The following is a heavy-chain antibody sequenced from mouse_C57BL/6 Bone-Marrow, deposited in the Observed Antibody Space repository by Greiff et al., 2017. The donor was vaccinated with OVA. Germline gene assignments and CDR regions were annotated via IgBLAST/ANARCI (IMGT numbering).Heavy chain of an antibody. CDR3: ARYEVTFYYFDY. Sequence: EVKLVESGGGLVQPGGSLSLSCAASGFTFTDYYMSWVRQPPGRALEWLGFIRNKANGYTTEYSASVKGGFTISRDNSQSILYLQMKALRAEDSSTYYCARYEVTFYYFDYWGQGTTLTVSS. D-gene: IGHD2-13*01. J-gene: IGHJ2*01. CDR2: IRNKANGYTT. CDR1: GFTFTDYY. V-gene: IGHV7-3*01.